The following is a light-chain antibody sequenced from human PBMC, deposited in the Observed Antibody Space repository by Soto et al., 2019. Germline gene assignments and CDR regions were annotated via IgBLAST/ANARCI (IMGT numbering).Light chain of an antibody. Sequence: QSALTQPPSVSGSPGQSVTISCTGTSSDVGSYNRVSWYQQPPGTAPKLMIYEVTNRPSGISSRFSGSKSGNTASLTISGLQAEDEADYYCASYTSSSTSVIFGRGTQLTVL. CDR2: EVT. CDR3: ASYTSSSTSVI. V-gene: IGLV2-18*02. CDR1: SSDVGSYNR. J-gene: IGLJ7*01.